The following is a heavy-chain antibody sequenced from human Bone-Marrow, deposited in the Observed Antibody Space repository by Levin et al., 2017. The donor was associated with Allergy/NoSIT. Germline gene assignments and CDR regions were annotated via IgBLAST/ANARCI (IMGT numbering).Heavy chain of an antibody. CDR2: IIPVLGTP. CDR3: ATLSKPATAPYYFDS. V-gene: IGHV1-69*04. CDR1: GGTLNNYV. Sequence: SVKVSCQASGGTLNNYVISWVRQAPGQGLEWLGRIIPVLGTPIYAQKFQDRVTLIADKSTNTDYLEMRGLKSEDTAVYYCATLSKPATAPYYFDSWGQGTLVTVSS. J-gene: IGHJ4*02. D-gene: IGHD2-21*02.